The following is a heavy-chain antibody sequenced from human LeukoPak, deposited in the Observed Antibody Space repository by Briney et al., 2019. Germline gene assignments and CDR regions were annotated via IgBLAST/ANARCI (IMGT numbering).Heavy chain of an antibody. V-gene: IGHV3-30*02. CDR3: AKDPFLITISPPDY. J-gene: IGHJ4*02. D-gene: IGHD3-9*01. Sequence: GGSLRLSCAASGFTFSSYVMSWVRQAPGKGLEWVAFIRYDGSNKYYADSVKGRFTISRDNSKNTLYLQMNSLRAEDTAVYYCAKDPFLITISPPDYWGQGTLVTVSS. CDR2: IRYDGSNK. CDR1: GFTFSSYV.